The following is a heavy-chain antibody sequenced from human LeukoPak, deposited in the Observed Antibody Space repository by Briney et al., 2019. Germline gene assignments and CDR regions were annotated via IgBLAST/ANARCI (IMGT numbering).Heavy chain of an antibody. CDR1: GGSISSYY. Sequence: PSETLSLTCTVSGGSISSYYWSWIRQPPGKGLEWIGYIYYSGTTSYNASLKSRVTMSVDTSKNQFSLNLNSVTAEDTAVYYCARGLRVGNTGYYFDYWGQGTLVTVSS. V-gene: IGHV4-59*01. D-gene: IGHD1-26*01. CDR2: IYYSGTT. J-gene: IGHJ4*02. CDR3: ARGLRVGNTGYYFDY.